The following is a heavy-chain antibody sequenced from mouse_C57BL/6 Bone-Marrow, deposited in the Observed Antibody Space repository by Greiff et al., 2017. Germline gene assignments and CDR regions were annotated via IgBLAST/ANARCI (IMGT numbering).Heavy chain of an antibody. CDR2: LNPSTGGT. J-gene: IGHJ3*01. CDR1: GYSFTGYY. Sequence: EVQLQQSGPELVKPGASVKISCKASGYSFTGYYMNWVKQSPEKSLEWIGELNPSTGGTTYNQKFKAKATLTVDKSSSTAYMQLKSLTSEDSAVYYCAGGWAWFAYWGQGTLVTVSA. V-gene: IGHV1-42*01. CDR3: AGGWAWFAY.